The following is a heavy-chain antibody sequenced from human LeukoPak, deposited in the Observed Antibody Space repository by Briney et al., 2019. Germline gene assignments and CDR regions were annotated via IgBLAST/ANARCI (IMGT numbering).Heavy chain of an antibody. Sequence: SETLSLTCTVSADSITMYYWTWIRQPPGKGLEWIGYVDHTGSTKFNPSLNGRVSISRDTSNNFFSLRLRSVTAADTAVYFYARGRVSSSTWYSTYYYFFYMDFGGKGTTVTVSS. CDR1: ADSITMYY. V-gene: IGHV4-59*01. CDR3: ARGRVSSSTWYSTYYYFFYMDF. CDR2: VDHTGST. J-gene: IGHJ6*03. D-gene: IGHD4-11*01.